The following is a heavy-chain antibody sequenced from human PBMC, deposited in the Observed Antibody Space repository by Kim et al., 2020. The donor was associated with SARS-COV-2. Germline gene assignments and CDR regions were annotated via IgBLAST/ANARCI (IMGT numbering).Heavy chain of an antibody. D-gene: IGHD6-13*01. CDR2: INSDGSST. V-gene: IGHV3-74*01. CDR1: GFTFSSYW. CDR3: ARPFIAAAGTGDDY. J-gene: IGHJ4*02. Sequence: GGSLRLSCAASGFTFSSYWMHWVRQAPGKGLVWVSRINSDGSSTSYADSVKGRFTISRDNAKNTLYLQMNSLRAEDTAVYYCARPFIAAAGTGDDYWGQGTLVTVSS.